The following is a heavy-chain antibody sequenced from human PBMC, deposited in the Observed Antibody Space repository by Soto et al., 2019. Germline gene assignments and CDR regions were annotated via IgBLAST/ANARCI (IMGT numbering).Heavy chain of an antibody. CDR2: VSKSDYT. CDR1: GFPFNNYG. CDR3: AREDSIIIPAVSDF. Sequence: GGSLRLSCTVSGFPFNNYGINWVRQAPGKGLERVSSVSKSDYTYYSDSVQGRFRISRDNAKNTVSLHMNTLRVEDTAVYYCAREDSIIIPAVSDFWGQGTLVTVSS. J-gene: IGHJ4*02. D-gene: IGHD2-2*01. V-gene: IGHV3-21*01.